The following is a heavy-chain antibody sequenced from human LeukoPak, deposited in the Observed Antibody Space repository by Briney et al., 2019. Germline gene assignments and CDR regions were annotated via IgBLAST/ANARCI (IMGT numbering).Heavy chain of an antibody. V-gene: IGHV4-39*07. J-gene: IGHJ4*02. Sequence: SETLSLNCTVSGGSISSSSYYWGWIRQPPGKGLEWIGSIYYSGSTYYNTSLKSRVTISVDTSKNQFSLKLSAVTAAYTAVYYCARGRIAVAGTVAYYWGQGTLVTVSS. CDR1: GGSISSSSYY. D-gene: IGHD6-19*01. CDR2: IYYSGST. CDR3: ARGRIAVAGTVAYY.